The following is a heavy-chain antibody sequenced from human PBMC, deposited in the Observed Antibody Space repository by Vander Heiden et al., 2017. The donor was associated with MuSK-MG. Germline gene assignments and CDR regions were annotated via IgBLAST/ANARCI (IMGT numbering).Heavy chain of an antibody. V-gene: IGHV4-34*01. CDR1: GGSFSGYY. CDR2: INHSGST. Sequence: QVQLQQWGAGLLKPSETLSLTCAVYGGSFSGYYWSWIRQPPGKGLEWIGEINHSGSTNYNPSLKSRVTISVDTSKNQFSLKLSSVTAADTAVYYCARGGLAARLFRRDFDYWGQGTLVTVSS. CDR3: ARGGLAARLFRRDFDY. J-gene: IGHJ4*02. D-gene: IGHD6-6*01.